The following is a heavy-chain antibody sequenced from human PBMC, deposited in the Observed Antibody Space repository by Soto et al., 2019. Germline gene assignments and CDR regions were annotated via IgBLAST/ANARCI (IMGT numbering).Heavy chain of an antibody. V-gene: IGHV3-15*07. J-gene: IGHJ4*02. D-gene: IGHD3-10*01. Sequence: EVQLVESGGGLVKPGGSLRLSCAASGFTFSNAWMNWVRQAPGKGLEWVGRIKSKTDGGTTDYAAPVKGRFTISRDDSKNTLYLQMNSLKTEDTVVYYCTTVAYYYGSGYFMDWGQGTLVTVSS. CDR2: IKSKTDGGTT. CDR1: GFTFSNAW. CDR3: TTVAYYYGSGYFMD.